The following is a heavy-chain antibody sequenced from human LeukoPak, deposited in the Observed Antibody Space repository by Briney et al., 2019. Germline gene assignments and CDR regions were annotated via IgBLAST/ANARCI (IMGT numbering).Heavy chain of an antibody. Sequence: GASVKVSCKVSGYPLTQLSMHWVRQAPGKGLEWMGGFDPEDGETIYAQKFQGRVTMTEDTSTDTAYMELSSLRSEDTAVYYCATVRRYNPCFDYWGQGTLVTVSS. CDR1: GYPLTQLS. CDR3: ATVRRYNPCFDY. CDR2: FDPEDGET. V-gene: IGHV1-24*01. J-gene: IGHJ4*02. D-gene: IGHD1-1*01.